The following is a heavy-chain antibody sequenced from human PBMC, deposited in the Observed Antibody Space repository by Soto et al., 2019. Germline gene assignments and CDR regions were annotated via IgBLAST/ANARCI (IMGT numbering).Heavy chain of an antibody. D-gene: IGHD3-10*01. Sequence: SVKVSCKASGGTFSSYAISWVRQAPGQGLEWMGGIIPIFGTANYAQKFQGRVTITADESTSTAYMELSSLRSEDTAVYYCFFLVRGRHWFDPCDQATLLTVSS. J-gene: IGHJ5*02. CDR3: FFLVRGRHWFDP. CDR1: GGTFSSYA. CDR2: IIPIFGTA. V-gene: IGHV1-69*13.